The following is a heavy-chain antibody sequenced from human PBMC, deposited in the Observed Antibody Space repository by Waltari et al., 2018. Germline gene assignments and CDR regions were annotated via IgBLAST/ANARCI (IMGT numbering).Heavy chain of an antibody. CDR2: IKQDGMEK. CDR1: GFTFSSYW. CDR3: ARDLSELRYFDWLKGGAFDI. Sequence: EVQLVESGGGLVQPGGSLRLSCAASGFTFSSYWMSWVRQAPGKGLEWVANIKQDGMEKYYVDSGKGRFTICRDNAKKSLYLQMNCLRAEDTDVDYCARDLSELRYFDWLKGGAFDIWGQGTMVIVSS. J-gene: IGHJ3*02. V-gene: IGHV3-7*01. D-gene: IGHD3-9*01.